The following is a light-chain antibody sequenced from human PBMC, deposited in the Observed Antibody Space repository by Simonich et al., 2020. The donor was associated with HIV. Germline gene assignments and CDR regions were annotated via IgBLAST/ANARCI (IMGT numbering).Light chain of an antibody. V-gene: IGKV3-11*01. CDR3: QYSST. J-gene: IGKJ1*01. CDR1: QSVGSY. CDR2: DAS. Sequence: EIVLTQSPATLSLSPGERAALSCRASQSVGSYLAWYQQKPGQAPRLLNYDASNRATGIPARFSGSGSGTDFTLTISSLEPEDFAVYYGQYSSTFGQGTEVEIK.